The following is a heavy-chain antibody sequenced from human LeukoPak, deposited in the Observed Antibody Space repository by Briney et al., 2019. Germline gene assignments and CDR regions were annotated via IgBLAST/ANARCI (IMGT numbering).Heavy chain of an antibody. CDR1: GGSFSGYY. V-gene: IGHV4-34*01. D-gene: IGHD3-3*01. CDR2: INHSGST. J-gene: IGHJ5*02. CDR3: ARHILSITIFGVVGLGFDP. Sequence: SETLSLTCAVYGGSFSGYYWSWIRQPPGKGLEWIGEINHSGSTYYNPSLKSRVTISVDTSKNQFSLKLSSVTAADTAVYYCARHILSITIFGVVGLGFDPWGQGTLVTVSS.